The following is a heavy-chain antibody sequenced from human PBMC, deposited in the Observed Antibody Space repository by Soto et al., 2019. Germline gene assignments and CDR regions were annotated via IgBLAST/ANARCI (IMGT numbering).Heavy chain of an antibody. CDR2: ISGSGGST. D-gene: IGHD3-3*01. CDR1: GFTFSSDA. Sequence: EVQLLESGGGLVQPGGSLRLSCAASGFTFSSDAMSWVRQAPGKGLEWVSAISGSGGSTYYADSVKGRFTISRDNSKNTLYLQMNSLRAEDTAVYYCAKLITYYDFSSGLGMDVWGQGTTVTVSS. CDR3: AKLITYYDFSSGLGMDV. J-gene: IGHJ6*02. V-gene: IGHV3-23*01.